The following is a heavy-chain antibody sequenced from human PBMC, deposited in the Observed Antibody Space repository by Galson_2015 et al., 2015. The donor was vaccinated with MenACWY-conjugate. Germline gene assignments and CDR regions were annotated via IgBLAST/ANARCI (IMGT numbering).Heavy chain of an antibody. D-gene: IGHD5-12*01. V-gene: IGHV3-23*01. CDR1: GFTFSSHA. J-gene: IGHJ4*02. CDR2: ISGSGEST. Sequence: SLRLSCAASGFTFSSHAMTWVRQAPGKGLEWVSSISGSGESTYSADSVKGRFTISRDVSKNTLYLQMNSLTPEDTAIYYCARDRVTGYNGYEPACFDDWGQGTLVTVSP. CDR3: ARDRVTGYNGYEPACFDD.